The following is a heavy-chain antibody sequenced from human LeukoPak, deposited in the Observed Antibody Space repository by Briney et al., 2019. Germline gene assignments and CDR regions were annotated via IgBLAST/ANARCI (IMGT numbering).Heavy chain of an antibody. CDR2: LYTGGST. CDR1: GFTFSSYA. D-gene: IGHD2-8*02. CDR3: ARDTGRTFDY. V-gene: IGHV3-66*01. J-gene: IGHJ4*02. Sequence: PGGSLRLSCAASGFTFSSYAMSWVRQAPGKGLEWVSVLYTGGSTYYADSVKGRFTISRDNSKNTLYLQMNSLRAEDTAVYYCARDTGRTFDYWGQGTLVTVSS.